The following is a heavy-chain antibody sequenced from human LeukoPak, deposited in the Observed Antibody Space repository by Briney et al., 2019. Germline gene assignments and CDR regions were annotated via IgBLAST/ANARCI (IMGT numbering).Heavy chain of an antibody. CDR1: GGSISSYY. D-gene: IGHD3-10*01. V-gene: IGHV4-59*01. Sequence: PSETLSLTCTVSGGSISSYYWSWIRQPPGKGLEWIGDIYYSGSTNYNPSLKSRVTISVDTSKNQFSLKLSSVTAADTAVYYCARGTYYYGSGSPHWYFDLWGRGTLVTVSS. CDR2: IYYSGST. CDR3: ARGTYYYGSGSPHWYFDL. J-gene: IGHJ2*01.